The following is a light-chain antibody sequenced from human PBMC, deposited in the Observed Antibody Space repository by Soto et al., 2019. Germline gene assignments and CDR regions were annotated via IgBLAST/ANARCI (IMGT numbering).Light chain of an antibody. Sequence: EIVLTQSPATLSFSPGERATLSCRASQSVGTFFAWYQQKPGQAPRLLIYDASNRATGIPARFSGSGSGTDFTLTISSLEPEDFAVYYCQQCYNWPQWTFGQGTKVEIK. V-gene: IGKV3-11*01. CDR2: DAS. CDR3: QQCYNWPQWT. CDR1: QSVGTF. J-gene: IGKJ1*01.